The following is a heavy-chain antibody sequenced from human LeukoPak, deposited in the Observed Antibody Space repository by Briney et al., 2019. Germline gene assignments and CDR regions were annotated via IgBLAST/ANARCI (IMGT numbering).Heavy chain of an antibody. CDR2: IYPGASDT. CDR1: GYSFTSYW. J-gene: IGHJ4*02. CDR3: ARLGVWGSYRYSSVGDY. Sequence: GESLKISCKGSGYSFTSYWIGWVRQMPGKGLEWMGIIYPGASDTRYSPSFQGQVTISADKSMGTAYLQWSSLKASDTAMCYCARLGVWGSYRYSSVGDYWGQGTLVTVSS. D-gene: IGHD3-16*02. V-gene: IGHV5-51*01.